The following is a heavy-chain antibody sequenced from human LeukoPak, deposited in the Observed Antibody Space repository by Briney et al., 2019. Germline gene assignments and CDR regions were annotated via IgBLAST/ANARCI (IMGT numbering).Heavy chain of an antibody. V-gene: IGHV1-2*02. J-gene: IGHJ3*02. CDR3: ARDRPRWVTMIEDAFDT. Sequence: ASVKVSCKASGYTFTGYYMHWVRQAPGQGLEWMGWINPNSGGTNYAQKFQGRVTMTRDTSISTAYMELSRLRSDDTAVYYCARDRPRWVTMIEDAFDTWGQGTMVTVSS. D-gene: IGHD3-22*01. CDR1: GYTFTGYY. CDR2: INPNSGGT.